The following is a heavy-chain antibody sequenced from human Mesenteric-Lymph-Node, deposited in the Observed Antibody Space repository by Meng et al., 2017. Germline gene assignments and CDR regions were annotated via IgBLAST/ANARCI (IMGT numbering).Heavy chain of an antibody. D-gene: IGHD3-22*01. Sequence: GGSLRLSCAAYGFTFSSYAMHWVRQAPGKGLEWVAVISYDGSNKYYADSVKGRFTISRDNSKNTLYLQMNSLGAEDTAVYYCARDTGFFELSSGYYYGPLDYWGQGTLVTVSS. V-gene: IGHV3-30*01. CDR1: GFTFSSYA. CDR2: ISYDGSNK. CDR3: ARDTGFFELSSGYYYGPLDY. J-gene: IGHJ4*02.